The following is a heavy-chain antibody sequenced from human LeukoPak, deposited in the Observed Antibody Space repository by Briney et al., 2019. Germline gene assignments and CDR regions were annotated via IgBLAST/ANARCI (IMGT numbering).Heavy chain of an antibody. CDR1: GYSFTSYW. V-gene: IGHV5-51*01. D-gene: IGHD6-19*01. Sequence: GESLKISCKGSGYSFTSYWIGWVRQMPGKGLEWMGIIYPGDSDTRYSPSFQGQVTISADKSISTAYLQWSSLKASDTAMYYCARGSRRGPYSSGWWDFDYWGQGTLVTVSS. CDR2: IYPGDSDT. CDR3: ARGSRRGPYSSGWWDFDY. J-gene: IGHJ4*02.